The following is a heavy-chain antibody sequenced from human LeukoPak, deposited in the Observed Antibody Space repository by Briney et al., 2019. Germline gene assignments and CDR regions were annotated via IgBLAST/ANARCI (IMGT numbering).Heavy chain of an antibody. CDR1: GFTVSSNY. CDR2: ISPAGGTT. Sequence: GGSLRLSCAASGFTVSSNYMSWVRQLPRGGLEWVSTISPAGGTTYYAESMKGRFTISRDNSRSTLYLQMNSLRVEDTAVYYCTKVRSGSSSWALRVFDYWGQGALVTVSS. CDR3: TKVRSGSSSWALRVFDY. J-gene: IGHJ4*02. V-gene: IGHV3-23*01. D-gene: IGHD6-13*01.